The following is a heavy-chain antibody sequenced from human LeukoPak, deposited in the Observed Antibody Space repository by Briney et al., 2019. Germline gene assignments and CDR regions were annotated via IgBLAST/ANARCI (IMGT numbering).Heavy chain of an antibody. D-gene: IGHD4-11*01. CDR1: GLTFSSNS. CDR3: VKGGIYTNSPLDF. V-gene: IGHV3-64*03. CDR2: ISSDGGNT. Sequence: GGSLRLSCSASGLTFSSNSMNWVRQAPGKGLEFVSSISSDGGNTYYADSVKGRFTISRDNSKNTLFLQMISLRTEDTAVYHCVKGGIYTNSPLDFWGQGTLVTVSS. J-gene: IGHJ4*02.